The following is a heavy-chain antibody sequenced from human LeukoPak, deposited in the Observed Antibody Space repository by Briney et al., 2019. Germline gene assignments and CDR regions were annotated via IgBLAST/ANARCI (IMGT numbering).Heavy chain of an antibody. V-gene: IGHV3-48*04. CDR3: ARGGGSGSYYNEYFDY. CDR2: ITLSSSTI. J-gene: IGHJ4*02. Sequence: GGSLRLSCAASGFNFNNYNMNWVRQAPGKGLEWVSYITLSSSTIYYADSVKGRFTISRDNAKNSLYLQMNSLRAEDTAVYYCARGGGSGSYYNEYFDYWGQGTLVTVSS. CDR1: GFNFNNYN. D-gene: IGHD3-10*01.